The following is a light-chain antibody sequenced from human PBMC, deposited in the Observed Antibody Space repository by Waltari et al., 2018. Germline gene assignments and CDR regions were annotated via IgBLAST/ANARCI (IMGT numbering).Light chain of an antibody. CDR2: GAS. CDR3: QQYDISPLT. J-gene: IGKJ4*01. CDR1: QTVRTTY. V-gene: IGKV3-20*01. Sequence: EIVLTQSPGTLSLSPGERATLSCRASQTVRTTYLAWYQQKPGQAPTLLIYGASSRATGIPDRFSGSVSGTDFSLTSSSLEPEDFAVYYCQQYDISPLTFGGGTKVEIK.